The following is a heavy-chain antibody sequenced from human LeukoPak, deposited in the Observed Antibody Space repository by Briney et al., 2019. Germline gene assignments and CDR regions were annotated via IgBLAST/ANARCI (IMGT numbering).Heavy chain of an antibody. J-gene: IGHJ5*02. CDR3: ARGSDFWSGYYYKAVDGWFDP. Sequence: GSSVKVSCKASGGTFSSYAISWVRQAPGQGREWMGGIIPIFGTANYAQKFQGRVTITADESTSTAYMELSSLRSEDTAVYYWARGSDFWSGYYYKAVDGWFDPWGQGTLVTVSS. CDR1: GGTFSSYA. CDR2: IIPIFGTA. V-gene: IGHV1-69*01. D-gene: IGHD3-3*01.